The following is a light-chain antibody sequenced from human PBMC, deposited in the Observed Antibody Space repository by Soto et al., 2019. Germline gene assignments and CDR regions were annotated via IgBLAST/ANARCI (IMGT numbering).Light chain of an antibody. CDR1: PGISSW. CDR3: QQANSFTIT. V-gene: IGKV1-12*01. CDR2: AAS. Sequence: IQMSQSPSSVSGSLGDRVTITCWARPGISSWLAWYQKKPGKAPNLLMYAASSLQSGVPSRFSGIESGTDGTITISSLQQEDGTMYVGQQANSFTITFGQGTRLEI. J-gene: IGKJ5*01.